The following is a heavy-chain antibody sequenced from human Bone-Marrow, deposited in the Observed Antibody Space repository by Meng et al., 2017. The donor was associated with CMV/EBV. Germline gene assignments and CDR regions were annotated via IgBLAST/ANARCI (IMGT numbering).Heavy chain of an antibody. Sequence: GESLKISCVASGFIFSSYEMTWVRQAPGKGLEWLAHISSGATNTYHADSVKDRFTISRDNAKNSLYLQMNSLSDEDTAVYYCARDTRWFGLDFWGQGTLVTASS. CDR3: ARDTRWFGLDF. D-gene: IGHD3-10*01. V-gene: IGHV3-48*03. CDR1: GFIFSSYE. CDR2: ISSGATNT. J-gene: IGHJ4*02.